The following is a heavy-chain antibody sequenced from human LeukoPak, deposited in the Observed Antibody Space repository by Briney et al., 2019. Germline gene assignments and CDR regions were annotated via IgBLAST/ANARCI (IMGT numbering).Heavy chain of an antibody. CDR3: ARGAKPSYYYGSGSYYRHYYGMDV. Sequence: TSETLSLTCTVSGFSISSGHYWGWIRQPPGKGLEWFGSIYHSGVTYYNPSLKSRVTLSVDTSKNQFSLKLSSVTAADTAVYYCARGAKPSYYYGSGSYYRHYYGMDVWGQGTTVTVSS. V-gene: IGHV4-38-2*02. J-gene: IGHJ6*02. CDR2: IYHSGVT. CDR1: GFSISSGHY. D-gene: IGHD3-10*01.